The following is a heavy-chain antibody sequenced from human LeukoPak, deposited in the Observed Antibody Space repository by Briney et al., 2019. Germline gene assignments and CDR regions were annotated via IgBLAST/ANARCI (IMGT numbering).Heavy chain of an antibody. D-gene: IGHD3-10*01. Sequence: GGSLRLSCAASGFTFSSYGMHWVRQAPGKGLEWVAVISYDGSNKYYADTVKGRFTISRDNSKNTLYLQMNSLRAEDTAVYYCVKDGLYGSGSLHYWGQGTLVTVSS. CDR3: VKDGLYGSGSLHY. CDR1: GFTFSSYG. CDR2: ISYDGSNK. V-gene: IGHV3-30*18. J-gene: IGHJ4*02.